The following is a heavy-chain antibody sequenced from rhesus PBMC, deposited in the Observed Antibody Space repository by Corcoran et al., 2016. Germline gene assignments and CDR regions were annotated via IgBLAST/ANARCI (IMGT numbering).Heavy chain of an antibody. D-gene: IGHD5-12*01. Sequence: QVQLQESGPGVVKPSETLSLTCAVSGGSISDSYRWGWIRQPPGKGLEWIGYIYGSSTSTNYNPSLKSRVTISKDTSKNQFSLQLSSVTAADTAVYYCAKPRGYSYSFAFDFWGQGLRVTVSS. J-gene: IGHJ3*01. V-gene: IGHV4S10*01. CDR2: IYGSSTST. CDR1: GGSISDSYR. CDR3: AKPRGYSYSFAFDF.